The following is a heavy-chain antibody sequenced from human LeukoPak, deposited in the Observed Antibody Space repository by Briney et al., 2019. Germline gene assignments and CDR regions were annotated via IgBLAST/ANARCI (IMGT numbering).Heavy chain of an antibody. CDR2: ICGSGGST. CDR1: GFTFSSYA. J-gene: IGHJ4*02. D-gene: IGHD2-2*01. CDR3: AKVLAGIVVVPAAMPLDY. V-gene: IGHV3-23*01. Sequence: PGGSLRLSCAASGFTFSSYAMSCVRQTLGQALEWHSDICGSGGSTYYADSVKGRFTISRDNSKNTLYLQMNSLRAEDTAVYYCAKVLAGIVVVPAAMPLDYWGQGTLVTVSS.